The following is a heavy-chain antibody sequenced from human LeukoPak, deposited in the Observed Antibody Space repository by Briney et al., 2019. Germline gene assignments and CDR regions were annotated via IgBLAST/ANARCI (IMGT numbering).Heavy chain of an antibody. D-gene: IGHD6-13*01. Sequence: PSETLSLTCTVSGGSISSGDYYWSWIRQPPGKGLEWIGYIYYSGSTYYNPSLKSRVTISVDTSKNQFSLKLSSVTAADTAVYDCARRSWYAPQFDYWGQGTLVTVSS. V-gene: IGHV4-30-4*01. J-gene: IGHJ4*02. CDR1: GGSISSGDYY. CDR2: IYYSGST. CDR3: ARRSWYAPQFDY.